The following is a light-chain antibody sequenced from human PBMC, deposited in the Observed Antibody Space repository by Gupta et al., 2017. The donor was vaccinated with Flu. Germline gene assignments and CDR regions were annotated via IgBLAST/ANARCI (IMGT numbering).Light chain of an antibody. V-gene: IGLV3-25*02. J-gene: IGLJ2*01. CDR2: KDS. CDR1: AMPKQY. CDR3: QSADSSGTLVV. Sequence: SYELTPPPSGSVSPGPMARKTCSGDAMPKQYAYWYQQKPGHAPVLVIYKDSERPSGIPERFSSSSSGTTVTLTISGVQAEDEADYYCQSADSSGTLVVFGGGTKLTVL.